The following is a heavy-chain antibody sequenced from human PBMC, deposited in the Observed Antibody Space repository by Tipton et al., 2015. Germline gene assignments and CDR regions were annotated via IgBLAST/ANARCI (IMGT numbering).Heavy chain of an antibody. CDR3: ARRFSHSSSWTFDY. V-gene: IGHV4-59*04. CDR1: SDSINKYY. CDR2: IQYSGST. Sequence: TLSLTCTVSSDSINKYYWSWIRQPPGKELEWIGYIQYSGSTYYNPSLKSRVTISVDTSKNQFSLKLSSVTAADTAVYYCARRFSHSSSWTFDYWGQGTLVTVSS. J-gene: IGHJ4*02. D-gene: IGHD6-13*01.